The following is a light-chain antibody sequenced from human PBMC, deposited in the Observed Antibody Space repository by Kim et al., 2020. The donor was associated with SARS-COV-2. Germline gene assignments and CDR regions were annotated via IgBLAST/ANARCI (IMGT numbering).Light chain of an antibody. CDR2: GAS. V-gene: IGKV3D-15*01. CDR3: QQYKNWPPFT. CDR1: QSVSTD. Sequence: SPGERATLSCRASQSVSTDLAWYQQKSGQAPRLLIYGASTRATGIPARFSGSGSGTEFTLTISGLQSEDLAVYYCQQYKNWPPFTFGQGTRLEIK. J-gene: IGKJ5*01.